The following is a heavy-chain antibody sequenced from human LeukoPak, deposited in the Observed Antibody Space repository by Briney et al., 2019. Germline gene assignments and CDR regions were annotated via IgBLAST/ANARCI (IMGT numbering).Heavy chain of an antibody. CDR1: GGTFSSYA. CDR3: ARDRGTKPPGPPFDY. D-gene: IGHD1-1*01. CDR2: IIPIFGTA. Sequence: ASVKVSCKASGGTFSSYAISWVRQAPGQGLGWMGRIIPIFGTANYAQKFQGRVTITTDESTSTAYVELSSLRSEDTAVYYCARDRGTKPPGPPFDYWGQGNLVTVSS. J-gene: IGHJ4*02. V-gene: IGHV1-69*05.